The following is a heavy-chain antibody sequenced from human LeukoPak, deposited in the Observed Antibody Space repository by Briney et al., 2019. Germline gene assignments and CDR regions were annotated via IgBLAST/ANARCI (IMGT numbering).Heavy chain of an antibody. Sequence: SETLSLTCTVSGGSISSGGYYWSWIRQHPGKGLEWIGYIYYSGSTYYNPSLKSRVTISVDTSKNQFSLKLSSVTAADTAVYYCARETSVDSQGYYYYYGMDVWGQGTTVTVSS. D-gene: IGHD5/OR15-5a*01. CDR1: GGSISSGGYY. J-gene: IGHJ6*02. CDR2: IYYSGST. V-gene: IGHV4-31*03. CDR3: ARETSVDSQGYYYYYGMDV.